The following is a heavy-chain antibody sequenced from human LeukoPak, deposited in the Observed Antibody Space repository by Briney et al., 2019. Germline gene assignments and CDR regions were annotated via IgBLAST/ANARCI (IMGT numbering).Heavy chain of an antibody. D-gene: IGHD2-15*01. CDR3: ARLYCSGGSCYSNWFDP. CDR2: VYTTGDT. J-gene: IGHJ5*02. Sequence: SQTLSLTCTVSGGSISSGAYYWSWIRQPAGKGLEWVGRVYTTGDTYYNPSLKSRVTMSVDTSKNEFSLKVNSVTAADTAVYYCARLYCSGGSCYSNWFDPWGQGTLVTVSS. V-gene: IGHV4-61*02. CDR1: GGSISSGAYY.